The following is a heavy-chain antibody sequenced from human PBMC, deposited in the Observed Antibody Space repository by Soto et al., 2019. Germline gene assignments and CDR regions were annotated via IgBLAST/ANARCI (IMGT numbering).Heavy chain of an antibody. CDR2: INHSGST. Sequence: SETLSLTCAVYGGSFIGYYWSWIRQPPGKGLEWIGEINHSGSTNYNPSLKSRVTISVDTSKNQFSLKLSSVTAADTAVYYCAREQDTAMVLNYYYYGMDVWGQGTTVTVSS. CDR1: GGSFIGYY. J-gene: IGHJ6*02. D-gene: IGHD5-18*01. CDR3: AREQDTAMVLNYYYYGMDV. V-gene: IGHV4-34*01.